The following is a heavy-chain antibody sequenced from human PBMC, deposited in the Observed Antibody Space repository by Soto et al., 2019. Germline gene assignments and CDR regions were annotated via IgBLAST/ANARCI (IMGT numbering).Heavy chain of an antibody. D-gene: IGHD6-19*01. CDR3: ARDRPASGWYYYYYGMDV. CDR1: GGSFSGYY. J-gene: IGHJ6*02. Sequence: SETLSLTCAVYGGSFSGYYWSWIRQPPGKGLEWIGEINHSGSTNYNPSLKSRVTISVDTSKNQFSLKLSSVTAADTAVYYCARDRPASGWYYYYYGMDVWGQGTTVTVSS. CDR2: INHSGST. V-gene: IGHV4-34*01.